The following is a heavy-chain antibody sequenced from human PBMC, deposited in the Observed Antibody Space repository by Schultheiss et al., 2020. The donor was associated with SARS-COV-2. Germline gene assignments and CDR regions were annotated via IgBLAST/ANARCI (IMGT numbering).Heavy chain of an antibody. D-gene: IGHD2-2*01. J-gene: IGHJ5*02. CDR1: GGSFSGYY. CDR2: INHSGST. V-gene: IGHV4-34*01. CDR3: ARHGVVPAASNWFDP. Sequence: SQTLSLTCAVYGGSFSGYYWSWIRQPPGKGLEWIGEINHSGSTYYNPSLKSRVTISVDTSKNQFSLKLSSVTAADTAVYYCARHGVVPAASNWFDPWGQGTLVTVSS.